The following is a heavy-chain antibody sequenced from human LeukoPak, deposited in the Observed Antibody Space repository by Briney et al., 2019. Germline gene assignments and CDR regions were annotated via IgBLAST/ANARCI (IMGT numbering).Heavy chain of an antibody. Sequence: SVKVSCKASGGTFSSYAISWVRQAPGQGLEWMGGIIPIFGTANYAQKFQGRVTMTTNTSISTAYMELSSLRSEDTAVYYCARREYGSGSYHLVYWGQGTLVTVSS. V-gene: IGHV1-69*05. J-gene: IGHJ4*02. CDR3: ARREYGSGSYHLVY. CDR1: GGTFSSYA. CDR2: IIPIFGTA. D-gene: IGHD3-10*01.